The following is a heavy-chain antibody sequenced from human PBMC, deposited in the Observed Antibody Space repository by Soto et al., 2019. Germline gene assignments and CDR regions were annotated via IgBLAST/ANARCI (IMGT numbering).Heavy chain of an antibody. CDR1: GYTFTGYY. CDR3: ARGNRAANDAFDI. V-gene: IGHV1-2*04. D-gene: IGHD2-15*01. J-gene: IGHJ3*02. Sequence: QVQLVQSGAEVKKPGASVKVSCKASGYTFTGYYMHWVRQAPGQGLEWMGWINPNSGGRNYAQNFQGWVTMTRDTSISTAYMELSRLRSDDTAVYYCARGNRAANDAFDIWGQGTMVTVSS. CDR2: INPNSGGR.